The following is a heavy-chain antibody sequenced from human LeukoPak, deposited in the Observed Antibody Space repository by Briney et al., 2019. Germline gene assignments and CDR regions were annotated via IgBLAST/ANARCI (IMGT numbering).Heavy chain of an antibody. Sequence: GGSLRLSCAASGFNFGTYAMHWVRQAPGKGLEWGAVILSEGSLENSANSVRGRFIISRDNSKTTLFLQMNRLRIEDTAVYYCARGAILGGYNLIDDWGQGTLVTVSS. CDR2: ILSEGSLE. CDR1: GFNFGTYA. CDR3: ARGAILGGYNLIDD. J-gene: IGHJ4*02. V-gene: IGHV3-30*04. D-gene: IGHD1-26*01.